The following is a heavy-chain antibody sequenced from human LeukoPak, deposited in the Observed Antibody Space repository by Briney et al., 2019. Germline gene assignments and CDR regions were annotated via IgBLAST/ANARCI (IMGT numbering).Heavy chain of an antibody. D-gene: IGHD2-15*01. CDR1: RGSLSSYD. CDR2: IYYSGST. V-gene: IGHV4-59*01. J-gene: IGHJ5*02. Sequence: KPSETLSLTCAVSRGSLSSYDWRWVRQPPGKGLEWIGYIYYSGSTNYNPSLKSRVTISVDTSKNQFSLKLSSVTAADTSVYYCARAQNEGYCRGVRCDAWFAPSGQGTLVTVSS. CDR3: ARAQNEGYCRGVRCDAWFAP.